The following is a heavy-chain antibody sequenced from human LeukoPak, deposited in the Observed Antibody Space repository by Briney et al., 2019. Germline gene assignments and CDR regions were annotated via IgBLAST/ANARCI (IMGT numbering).Heavy chain of an antibody. CDR2: INPNSGGT. Sequence: ASVKVSCKASGYTFTCYYMHWVRQAPGQGLEWMGWINPNSGGTNYAQKFQGRVTMTRDTSISTAYMELSRLRSDDTAVYYCARVDTAMADDFDYWGQGTLVTVSS. CDR3: ARVDTAMADDFDY. J-gene: IGHJ4*02. D-gene: IGHD5-18*01. V-gene: IGHV1-2*02. CDR1: GYTFTCYY.